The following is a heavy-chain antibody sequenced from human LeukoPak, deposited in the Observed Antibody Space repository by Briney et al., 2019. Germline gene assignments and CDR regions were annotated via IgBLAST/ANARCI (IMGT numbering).Heavy chain of an antibody. J-gene: IGHJ4*02. CDR3: ATETNGRHYDF. CDR1: GLTFSTSG. D-gene: IGHD1-14*01. Sequence: GGSLRLSCTTSGLTFSTSGFNWVRQAPGKGLEWVASIGPTGFDRYHADSIKGRFTISRDNANNFLYLQMDSLRAEDTAVYYCATETNGRHYDFWGQGTLLTVSS. V-gene: IGHV3-21*06. CDR2: IGPTGFDR.